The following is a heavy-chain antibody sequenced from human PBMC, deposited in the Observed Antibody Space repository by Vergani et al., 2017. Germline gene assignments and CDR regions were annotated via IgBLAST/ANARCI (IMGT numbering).Heavy chain of an antibody. CDR1: GGSFSTGGQS. J-gene: IGHJ4*02. D-gene: IGHD3-10*01. Sequence: QVQLQESGPGLVKPSQTLSLTCTVSGGSFSTGGQSWTWLRQSAGKGLEWIGRIYTSGATNYNPSLRSRAIMSVDASKKQFSLKLTSVTAADTAVYYCARLYYYGSGSYYNRPYYFDYWGQGTLVTVSS. CDR3: ARLYYYGSGSYYNRPYYFDY. V-gene: IGHV4-61*02. CDR2: IYTSGAT.